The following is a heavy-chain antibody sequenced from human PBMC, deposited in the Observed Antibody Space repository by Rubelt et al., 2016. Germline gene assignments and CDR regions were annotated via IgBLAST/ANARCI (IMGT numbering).Heavy chain of an antibody. Sequence: SRGGLVQPGGSLRVSCAASGFTFSRYAMNWVRQAPGKGLEWVANIKKDGSEKYYVDSVKGRFTIFRDNAKNSLYLQMNSLRAEDTAVYYCARRVAVFDYWGQGTLVTVSS. D-gene: IGHD6-19*01. J-gene: IGHJ4*02. CDR3: ARRVAVFDY. V-gene: IGHV3-7*01. CDR1: GFTFSRYA. CDR2: IKKDGSEK.